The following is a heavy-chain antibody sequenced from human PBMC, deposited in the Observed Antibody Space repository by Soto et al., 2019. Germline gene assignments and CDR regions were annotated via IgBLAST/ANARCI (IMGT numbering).Heavy chain of an antibody. Sequence: QVQLQQWGAGLLKPSETLSLTCAVYGGSFSGYYWSWIRQPPGKGLEWIGEINHSGSTNYNPSLMSRVAISVETYMNQCSRKLSSVTAADSAVYYCARGISHNYGWFDPWGQGTLVTVSS. CDR2: INHSGST. D-gene: IGHD4-17*01. J-gene: IGHJ5*02. CDR3: ARGISHNYGWFDP. V-gene: IGHV4-34*01. CDR1: GGSFSGYY.